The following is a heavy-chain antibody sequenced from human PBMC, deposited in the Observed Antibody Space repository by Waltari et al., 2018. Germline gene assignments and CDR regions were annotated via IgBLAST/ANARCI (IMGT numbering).Heavy chain of an antibody. V-gene: IGHV3-7*01. D-gene: IGHD6-13*01. Sequence: EVQLVESGGGLVQPGGSLRLSCAASGFTFSSYWMSWVRHAPGKGLEWVANIKQDGREKYDVDSVKGRFTISRDNAKNSLYLQMNSLRAEDTAVYYCARFPVGSSWPEYFQHWGQGTLVTVSS. J-gene: IGHJ1*01. CDR1: GFTFSSYW. CDR3: ARFPVGSSWPEYFQH. CDR2: IKQDGREK.